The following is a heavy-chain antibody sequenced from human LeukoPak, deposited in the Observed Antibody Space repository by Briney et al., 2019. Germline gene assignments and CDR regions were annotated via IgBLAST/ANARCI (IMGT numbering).Heavy chain of an antibody. J-gene: IGHJ4*02. CDR1: GDSISSYY. D-gene: IGHD5-18*01. V-gene: IGHV4-59*01. Sequence: SETLSLTCTVSGDSISSYYWNWIRQAPGKGVEWIGHFYYSGSTNYNPSLRSRVTISGDTSKNQFYLKLSSVTAADTAVYYCARGGYSYGEYFDYWGQGTLVTVSS. CDR2: FYYSGST. CDR3: ARGGYSYGEYFDY.